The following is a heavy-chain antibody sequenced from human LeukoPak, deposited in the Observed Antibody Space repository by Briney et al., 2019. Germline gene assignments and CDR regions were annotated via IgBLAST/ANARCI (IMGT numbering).Heavy chain of an antibody. Sequence: GASVRVSCTASGRTFTTYAISWGPQAPGQGLGWWWGRVRNLRTANREQKFQGRVRITPDESTCAAYMALSSRRAGDTALYYCTREFESGFGELLCYGGRGTLVTVST. CDR2: RVRNLRTA. CDR1: GRTFTTYA. V-gene: IGHV1-69*13. CDR3: TREFESGFGELLCY. J-gene: IGHJ4*02. D-gene: IGHD3-10*01.